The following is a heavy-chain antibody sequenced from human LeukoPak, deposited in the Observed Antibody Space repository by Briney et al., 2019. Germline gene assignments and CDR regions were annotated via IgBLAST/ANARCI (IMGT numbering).Heavy chain of an antibody. CDR1: GFTFSSYG. D-gene: IGHD6-19*01. Sequence: GGSLRLSCAASGFTFSSYGMHWVRQAPGKGLEWVAFIRYDGSNKYYADSVKGRFTISRDNSKNTLYLQMNSLRAEDTAVYYCARVTLYSSGWDFDYWSQGTLVTVSS. V-gene: IGHV3-30*02. J-gene: IGHJ4*02. CDR2: IRYDGSNK. CDR3: ARVTLYSSGWDFDY.